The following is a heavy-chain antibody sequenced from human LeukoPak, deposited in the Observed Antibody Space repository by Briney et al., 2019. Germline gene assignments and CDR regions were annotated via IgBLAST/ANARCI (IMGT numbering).Heavy chain of an antibody. J-gene: IGHJ4*02. CDR3: AKDGPPEVLRYFDWPPDY. CDR1: GFTFSSYA. Sequence: GGSLRLSCAASGFTFSSYAMSWGRQVQGKGLERVWAISGSGGSTYYADSVKGRFTISRDNSKNTLYLQMNSLRAEDTAVYYCAKDGPPEVLRYFDWPPDYWGQGTLVTVSS. CDR2: ISGSGGST. D-gene: IGHD3-9*01. V-gene: IGHV3-23*01.